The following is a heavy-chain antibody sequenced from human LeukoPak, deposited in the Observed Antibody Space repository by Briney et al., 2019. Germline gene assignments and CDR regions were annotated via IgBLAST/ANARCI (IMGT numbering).Heavy chain of an antibody. D-gene: IGHD3-22*01. Sequence: ASVKVSCKASGYTFTGHYMHWVRQAPGQGLEWMGWINPNSGGTNYAQKFQGRVTMTRDTSISTAYMELSRLRSDDTAVYYCARGGPYYYDSSGLFDYWGQGTLVTVSS. CDR1: GYTFTGHY. J-gene: IGHJ4*02. CDR2: INPNSGGT. V-gene: IGHV1-2*02. CDR3: ARGGPYYYDSSGLFDY.